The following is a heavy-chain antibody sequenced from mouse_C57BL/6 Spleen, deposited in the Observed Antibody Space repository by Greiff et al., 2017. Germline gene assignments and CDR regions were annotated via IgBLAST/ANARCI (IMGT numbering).Heavy chain of an antibody. J-gene: IGHJ3*01. CDR2: IYPGDGDT. V-gene: IGHV1-82*01. CDR1: GYAFSSSW. CDR3: ARPIYYDYGGFAY. Sequence: LEESGPELVKPGASVKISCKASGYAFSSSWMNWVKQRPGKGLEWIGRIYPGDGDTNYNGKFKGKATLTADKSSSTAYMQISSLTSEDSAVYFCARPIYYDYGGFAYWGQGTLVTVSA. D-gene: IGHD2-4*01.